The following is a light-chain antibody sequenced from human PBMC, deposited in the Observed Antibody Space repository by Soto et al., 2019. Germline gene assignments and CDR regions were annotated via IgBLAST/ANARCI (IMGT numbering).Light chain of an antibody. J-gene: IGLJ2*01. CDR3: QAWDSSIVV. CDR2: QDS. CDR1: KLGDKY. Sequence: SYELTQPPSVSVSPGQTASITCSGDKLGDKYACWYQHKPGQSPVLVIYQDSKRPAGIPERFSGSNSGNTATLTISGTQAMDEADYYCQAWDSSIVVFGGGTKVTVL. V-gene: IGLV3-1*01.